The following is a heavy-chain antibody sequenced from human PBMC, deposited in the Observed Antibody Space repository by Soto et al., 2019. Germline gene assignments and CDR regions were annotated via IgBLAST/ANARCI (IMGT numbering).Heavy chain of an antibody. V-gene: IGHV5-10-1*01. CDR2: IDPSDSYT. J-gene: IGHJ4*02. CDR1: GYSFTSYW. Sequence: PGESLKISCKGSGYSFTSYWISWVRQMPGKGLEWMGRIDPSDSYTNYSPSFQGHVTISADKSISTAYLQWSSLKASDTAMYYCATTTGYYYDSSGYFPWYYWGQGTLVTVSS. CDR3: ATTTGYYYDSSGYFPWYY. D-gene: IGHD3-22*01.